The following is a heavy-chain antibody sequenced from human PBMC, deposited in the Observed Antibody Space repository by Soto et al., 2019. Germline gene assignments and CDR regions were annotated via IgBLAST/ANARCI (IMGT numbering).Heavy chain of an antibody. J-gene: IGHJ4*02. D-gene: IGHD6-13*01. Sequence: PGGSLRLSCAASGFTFSSYGMHWVRQAPGKGLEWVAVIWYDGSNKYYADSVKGRFTISRDNSKNTLYLQMNSLRAEDTAVYYCARSGYSSSWYIVYWGQGTLVTVSS. CDR3: ARSGYSSSWYIVY. CDR1: GFTFSSYG. V-gene: IGHV3-33*01. CDR2: IWYDGSNK.